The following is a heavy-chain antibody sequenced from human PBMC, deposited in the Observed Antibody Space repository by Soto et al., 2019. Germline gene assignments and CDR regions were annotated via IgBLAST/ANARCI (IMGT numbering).Heavy chain of an antibody. CDR1: GFTFSSYA. CDR3: AKESPRGRLQDRWVFDP. D-gene: IGHD4-4*01. Sequence: GGSLRLSCAASGFTFSSYAMSWVRQAPGKGLEWVSAISGSGGSTYYADSVKGRFTISRDNSKNTLYLQMNSLRAEDTAVYYCAKESPRGRLQDRWVFDPWGQGTLVTVSS. CDR2: ISGSGGST. J-gene: IGHJ5*02. V-gene: IGHV3-23*01.